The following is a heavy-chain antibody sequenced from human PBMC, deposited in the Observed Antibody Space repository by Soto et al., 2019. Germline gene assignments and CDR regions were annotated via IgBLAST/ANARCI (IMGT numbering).Heavy chain of an antibody. CDR3: ARSDLYYYGSGSYLVY. CDR2: ISSSSSYI. V-gene: IGHV3-21*01. CDR1: GFTFSSYG. Sequence: VQLVESGGGVVQPGRSLRLSCAASGFTFSSYGMHWVRQAPGKGLEWVSSISSSSSYIYYADSVKGRFTISRDNAKNSLYLQMNSLRAEDTAVYYCARSDLYYYGSGSYLVYWGQGTLVTVSS. J-gene: IGHJ4*02. D-gene: IGHD3-10*01.